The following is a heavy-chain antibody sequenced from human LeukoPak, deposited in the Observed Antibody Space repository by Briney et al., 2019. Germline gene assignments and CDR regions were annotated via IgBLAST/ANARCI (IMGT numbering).Heavy chain of an antibody. J-gene: IGHJ5*02. Sequence: GESLKVSCKAFGYSFNNYWIDWVRQMPGKGLEWMGNIYPGNSQTTYRPSFEGQVTISADRSISTAYLQWNSLKASDTAMYYCARRSDFRNWFDPWGLGTLVTVSA. V-gene: IGHV5-51*01. CDR3: ARRSDFRNWFDP. CDR1: GYSFNNYW. CDR2: IYPGNSQT. D-gene: IGHD2-21*02.